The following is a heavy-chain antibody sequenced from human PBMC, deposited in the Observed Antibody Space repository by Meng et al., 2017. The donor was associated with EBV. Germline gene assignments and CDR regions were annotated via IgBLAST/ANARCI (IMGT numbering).Heavy chain of an antibody. CDR3: ARSSPVRFGELSN. Sequence: QLQLQESGPGLVKPSEXLSLTCTVSGGSISSSSYHWGWTRQPPGKGLEWIGSIYYSGSTYYNPSLKSRVTISVDTSKNQFSLKLSSVTAADTAVYYCARSSPVRFGELSNWGQGTLVTVSS. D-gene: IGHD3-10*01. J-gene: IGHJ4*02. V-gene: IGHV4-39*07. CDR2: IYYSGST. CDR1: GGSISSSSYH.